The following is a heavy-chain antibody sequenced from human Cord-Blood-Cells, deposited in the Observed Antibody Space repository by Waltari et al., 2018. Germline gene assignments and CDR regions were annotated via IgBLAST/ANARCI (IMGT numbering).Heavy chain of an antibody. CDR3: TIGASNWSTQEIAY. CDR2: IKSKTEGRTT. CDR1: GFTFSNAW. V-gene: IGHV3-15*01. J-gene: IGHJ4*02. D-gene: IGHD1-1*01. Sequence: EVQLVESGGGLVKPGGSLRLSCADSGFTFSNAWMSWVRQAPGKGLEWVGRIKSKTEGRTTDSTAPVKGRFTIPRDDSQNPVYLQMNSLKTENTAVYYCTIGASNWSTQEIAYWGQGTLVTVSS.